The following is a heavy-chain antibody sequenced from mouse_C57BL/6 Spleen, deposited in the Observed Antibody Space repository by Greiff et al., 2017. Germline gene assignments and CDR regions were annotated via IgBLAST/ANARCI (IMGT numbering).Heavy chain of an antibody. CDR3: AIAAFSYAMDY. Sequence: QVQLQQPGAELVKPGASVKVSCKASGYTFTSYWMHWVKQRPGQGLEWIGRIHPSDSDTNYNQKFKGKATLTVDKSSSTAYMQLSSLTSDDSAVYYCAIAAFSYAMDYWGQGTSVTVSS. CDR1: GYTFTSYW. CDR2: IHPSDSDT. J-gene: IGHJ4*01. V-gene: IGHV1-74*01.